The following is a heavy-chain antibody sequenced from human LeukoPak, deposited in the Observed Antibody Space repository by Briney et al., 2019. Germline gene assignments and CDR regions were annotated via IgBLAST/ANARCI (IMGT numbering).Heavy chain of an antibody. D-gene: IGHD2-2*01. J-gene: IGHJ4*02. V-gene: IGHV3-30-3*01. CDR1: GFTFSSYA. Sequence: GGSLRLSCAASGFTFSSYAMHWVRQAPGKGLEWVAVISYDGSNKYYADSVKGRFTISRDNSKNTLYLQMNSLRAEDTAVYYCARDPVVPAAFDYWGQGTLVTVSS. CDR3: ARDPVVPAAFDY. CDR2: ISYDGSNK.